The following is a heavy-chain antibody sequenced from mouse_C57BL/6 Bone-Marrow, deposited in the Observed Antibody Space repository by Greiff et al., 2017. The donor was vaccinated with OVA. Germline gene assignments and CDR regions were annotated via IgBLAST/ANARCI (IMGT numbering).Heavy chain of an antibody. J-gene: IGHJ3*01. D-gene: IGHD3-2*02. V-gene: IGHV1-19*01. CDR2: INPYNGGT. CDR1: GYTFTDYY. CDR3: ARDSSGLAWFAY. Sequence: EVQLQQSGPVLVKPGASVKMSCKASGYTFTDYYMNWVKQSHGKSLEWIGVINPYNGGTSYNQKFKGKATLTVDKSSSTAYMEINSLTSEDSAVYYCARDSSGLAWFAYWGQGTLVTVSA.